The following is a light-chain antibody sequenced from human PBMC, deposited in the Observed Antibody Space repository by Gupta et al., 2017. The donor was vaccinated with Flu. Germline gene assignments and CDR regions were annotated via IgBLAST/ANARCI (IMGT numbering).Light chain of an antibody. CDR2: HDA. CDR1: KLGDKY. Sequence: TCSGNKLGDKYASWYQHKAGQPPILILYHDAKRPSGIPERFSGSNSGNTATLTVSETQVVDEADYYCQAWDSGVVVFGGGTKLTVL. CDR3: QAWDSGVVV. V-gene: IGLV3-1*01. J-gene: IGLJ2*01.